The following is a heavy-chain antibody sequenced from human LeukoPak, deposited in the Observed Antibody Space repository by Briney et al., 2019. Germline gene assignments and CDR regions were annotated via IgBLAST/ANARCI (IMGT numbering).Heavy chain of an antibody. CDR3: ARDPVPATARHFDY. J-gene: IGHJ4*02. CDR2: TSSDGNIK. Sequence: GGSQRLSCAASGFTFSSYAMHWVRQAPGKGLEWVAVTSSDGNIKYYADSVKGRFTISRDNSKNTLYLQMNSLRGEDTGVYYCARDPVPATARHFDYWGRGTLVTVSS. CDR1: GFTFSSYA. D-gene: IGHD1-1*01. V-gene: IGHV3-30-3*01.